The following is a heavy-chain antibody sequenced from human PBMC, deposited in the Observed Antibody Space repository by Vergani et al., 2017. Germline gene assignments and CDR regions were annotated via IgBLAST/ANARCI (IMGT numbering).Heavy chain of an antibody. CDR2: ISFDGTND. CDR1: GFALNRHA. CDR3: VRDRGLCAGGRCYTEAWDY. V-gene: IGHV3-30-3*01. D-gene: IGHD2-2*02. J-gene: IGHJ4*02. Sequence: VQLVESGGGLVQPGGSLRLSCVVSGFALNRHAMYWVRQAPGKGLEWVVGISFDGTNDYYPDLVKGRFTISRDIAKNTLYLQVRSLRLEDTGVYHCVRDRGLCAGGRCYTEAWDYWGQGTPVTVSS.